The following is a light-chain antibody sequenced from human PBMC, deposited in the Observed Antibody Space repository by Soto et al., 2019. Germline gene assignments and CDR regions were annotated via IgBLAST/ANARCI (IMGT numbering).Light chain of an antibody. V-gene: IGKV1-5*01. CDR2: DAS. Sequence: DIQMTQSPSTLSASVGDRVTMTCRGGQSISSWLAWYQQKPGKAPKLLIYDASSLESGVPSRFSGSGSGTEFTLTISSLQPDDFATYYCQQYNSYSRTFGQGTKVDIK. CDR3: QQYNSYSRT. J-gene: IGKJ1*01. CDR1: QSISSW.